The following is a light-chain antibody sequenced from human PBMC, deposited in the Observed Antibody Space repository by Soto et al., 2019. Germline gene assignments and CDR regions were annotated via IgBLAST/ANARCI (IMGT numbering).Light chain of an antibody. CDR1: QSISSSY. CDR2: GAS. V-gene: IGKV3-20*01. Sequence: EIVLTQSPGTLSLSPGERATLSCRASQSISSSYLAWYQQKPGQAPRLLIYGASNRATGIPDRFSGSGSGTDFTLTITSLQSEDFALYYCQQYHNLWTFGQGTKVDIK. J-gene: IGKJ1*01. CDR3: QQYHNLWT.